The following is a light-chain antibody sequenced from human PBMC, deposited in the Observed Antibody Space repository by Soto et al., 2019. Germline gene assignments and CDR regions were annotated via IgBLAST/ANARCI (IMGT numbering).Light chain of an antibody. CDR3: QHYGGMWT. J-gene: IGKJ1*01. V-gene: IGKV1-5*03. Sequence: DIQMTQSPSTLSASVGDRVTITFRASQSVSTWLAWYQQKPGKAPKLLIYKASNLESGVPSRFSGSGSGTEFILTISSLQPDDFASYCCQHYGGMWTFGQGTKVDIK. CDR2: KAS. CDR1: QSVSTW.